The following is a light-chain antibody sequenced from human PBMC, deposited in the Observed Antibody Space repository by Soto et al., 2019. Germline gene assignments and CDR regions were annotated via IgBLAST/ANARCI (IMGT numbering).Light chain of an antibody. CDR1: SSDVGGYNY. V-gene: IGLV2-14*01. CDR3: SSYTSSSTLLYV. Sequence: QSALTQPASVSGSPGQSITISCTGTSSDVGGYNYVSWYQQQPGKAPKLMIYDVSNRPSGVSNRFSGSKSGNTAYLTISGLQAEDEADYYCSSYTSSSTLLYVFGTGTKVTVL. CDR2: DVS. J-gene: IGLJ1*01.